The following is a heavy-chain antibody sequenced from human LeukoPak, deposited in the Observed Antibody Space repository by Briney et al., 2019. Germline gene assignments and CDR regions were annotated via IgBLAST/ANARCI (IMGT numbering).Heavy chain of an antibody. CDR2: FDPEDGET. Sequence: GASVKVSCKVSGYTLTELSMHWVRQAPGKGLEWMGGFDPEDGETIYAQKFQGRVTMTEDTSTDTAYMGLSSLRSEDTAVYYCATAGIYGDYEGPFYWGQGTLVTVSS. CDR1: GYTLTELS. D-gene: IGHD4-17*01. J-gene: IGHJ4*02. CDR3: ATAGIYGDYEGPFY. V-gene: IGHV1-24*01.